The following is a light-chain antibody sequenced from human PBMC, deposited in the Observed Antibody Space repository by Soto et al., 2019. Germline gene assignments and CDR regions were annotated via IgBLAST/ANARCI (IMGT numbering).Light chain of an antibody. CDR1: QSINNY. Sequence: DIQMTQSPSSLSASVGDRVTITCRASQSINNYLNWYQQKPGKAPKLLIYAASSLESGVPSRFSGSGSGTEFTLTIRSLQPDDFATYYCQHYNSYSEAFGQGTKVDIK. V-gene: IGKV1-5*01. CDR3: QHYNSYSEA. J-gene: IGKJ1*01. CDR2: AAS.